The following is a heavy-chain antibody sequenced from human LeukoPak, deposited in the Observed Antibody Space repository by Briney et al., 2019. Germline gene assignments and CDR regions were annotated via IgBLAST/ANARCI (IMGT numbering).Heavy chain of an antibody. J-gene: IGHJ6*03. V-gene: IGHV4-59*01. CDR1: GGSISSYY. Sequence: SETLSLTCTVSGGSISSYYWSWIRQPPGKGLEWIGYIYYSGSTNYNPSLKSRVTISVDTSKNQFSLKLSSVTAADTAVYYCARVAAADEGYYYYYYMDVWGKGTTVTVSS. CDR2: IYYSGST. CDR3: ARVAAADEGYYYYYYMDV. D-gene: IGHD6-13*01.